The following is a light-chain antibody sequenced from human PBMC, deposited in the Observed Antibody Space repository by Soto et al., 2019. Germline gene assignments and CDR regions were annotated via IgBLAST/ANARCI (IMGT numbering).Light chain of an antibody. V-gene: IGLV2-14*01. Sequence: QSVLTQPASVSGSAGQSITISCTGTSSDVGGYNYVSWYQQHPGKAPKLMIYEVSNRPSGVSNRFSGSKYGNTASLTISGLQAEDEADYYCSSYTSSSTYYVFGTGTKLTVL. CDR2: EVS. J-gene: IGLJ1*01. CDR1: SSDVGGYNY. CDR3: SSYTSSSTYYV.